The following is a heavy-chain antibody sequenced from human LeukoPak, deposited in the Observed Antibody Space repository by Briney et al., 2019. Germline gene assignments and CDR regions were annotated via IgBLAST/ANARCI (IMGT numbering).Heavy chain of an antibody. V-gene: IGHV1-24*01. CDR1: GYTLTELS. CDR2: FDPEDGET. D-gene: IGHD3-10*01. Sequence: GASVKVSCKVSGYTLTELSMHWVRQAPGKGLEWMGGFDPEDGETIYAQKFQGRVTMTEDTSTDTAYMELSSLRSEDTAAYYCATRERYYGSGSTFDYWGQGTLVTVSS. J-gene: IGHJ4*02. CDR3: ATRERYYGSGSTFDY.